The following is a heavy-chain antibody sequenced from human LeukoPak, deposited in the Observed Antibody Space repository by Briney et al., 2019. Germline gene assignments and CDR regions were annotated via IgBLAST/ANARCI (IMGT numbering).Heavy chain of an antibody. CDR1: GFTFSIYW. D-gene: IGHD6-19*01. CDR3: ARGRKSSGSDY. J-gene: IGHJ4*02. V-gene: IGHV3-23*01. CDR2: MSGSGSTT. Sequence: GGSLRLSCAASGFTFSIYWMTWVRQAPGKGLEWVSAMSGSGSTTYYADSVKGRFTISRDNSKNTLYLQMNSLRAEDTAVYYCARGRKSSGSDYWGQGTLVTVSS.